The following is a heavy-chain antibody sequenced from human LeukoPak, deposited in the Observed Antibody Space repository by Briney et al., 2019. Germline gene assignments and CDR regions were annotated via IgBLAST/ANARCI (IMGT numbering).Heavy chain of an antibody. CDR2: ISAYNGNT. Sequence: ASVTVSCKASGYTSTSYGISWVRQAPGQGLEWMGWISAYNGNTNYAQKLHGRVTMTTDTSTSTAYMELRSLRSDDTAVYYCARAAYYYDSSPNWFDPWGQGTLVTVSS. D-gene: IGHD3-22*01. CDR3: ARAAYYYDSSPNWFDP. V-gene: IGHV1-18*01. J-gene: IGHJ5*02. CDR1: GYTSTSYG.